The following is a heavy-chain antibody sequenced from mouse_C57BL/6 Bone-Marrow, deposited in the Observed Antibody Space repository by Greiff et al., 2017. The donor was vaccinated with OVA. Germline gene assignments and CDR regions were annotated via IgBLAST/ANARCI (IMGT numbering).Heavy chain of an antibody. D-gene: IGHD2-1*01. CDR1: GFTFSSYA. J-gene: IGHJ1*03. CDR2: ISDGGSYT. V-gene: IGHV5-4*01. CDR3: ARDNYGNLWYFDV. Sequence: EVQLVESGGGLVKPGGSLKLSCAASGFTFSSYAMSWVRQTPEKRLEWVATISDGGSYTYYPDNVKGRFTISRDNAKNNLYLQMSHLKSEDTAMYYCARDNYGNLWYFDVWGTGTTVTVSS.